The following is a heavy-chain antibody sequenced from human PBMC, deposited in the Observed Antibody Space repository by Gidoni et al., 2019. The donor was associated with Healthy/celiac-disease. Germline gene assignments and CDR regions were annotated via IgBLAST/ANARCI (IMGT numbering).Heavy chain of an antibody. J-gene: IGHJ4*02. D-gene: IGHD4-4*01. Sequence: QVQLQESGPGLVKPSETLSLTCTVSGGSISSYSWSWIRQPPGKGLEWIGYIFYSGSTNFNPSLKSRVTISVDTSKNQFSLKLSSVTAADTALYYCARGYRDFDYWGQGTLVTVSS. CDR3: ARGYRDFDY. V-gene: IGHV4-59*01. CDR2: IFYSGST. CDR1: GGSISSYS.